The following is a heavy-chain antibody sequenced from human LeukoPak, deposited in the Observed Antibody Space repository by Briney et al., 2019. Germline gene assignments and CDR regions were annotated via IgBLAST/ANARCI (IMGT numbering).Heavy chain of an antibody. J-gene: IGHJ4*02. Sequence: GGSLRLSCAASGFSFNGYSMNWVRQAPGKGLEWISYITSSSGTIYYADSVKGRFTISRDNAKNTLYLQMNSLRAEDTAVYYCAKGNYGGKGYFDYWGQGTLVTVSS. CDR1: GFSFNGYS. D-gene: IGHD4-23*01. CDR3: AKGNYGGKGYFDY. CDR2: ITSSSGTI. V-gene: IGHV3-48*01.